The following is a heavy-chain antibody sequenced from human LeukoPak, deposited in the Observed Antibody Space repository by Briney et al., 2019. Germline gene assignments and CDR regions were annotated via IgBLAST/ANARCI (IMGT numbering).Heavy chain of an antibody. Sequence: SETLSLTCAVYSRSFTGYYWNWIRQPPGKGLEWIGSIYYSVSTYYNPSLKNRVTISVDTSKNQFSLRLSSVTAADTAVYYCARDRLRWPKIDYWGQGTLVTVSS. D-gene: IGHD4-23*01. CDR1: SRSFTGYY. CDR3: ARDRLRWPKIDY. CDR2: IYYSVST. J-gene: IGHJ4*02. V-gene: IGHV4-34*01.